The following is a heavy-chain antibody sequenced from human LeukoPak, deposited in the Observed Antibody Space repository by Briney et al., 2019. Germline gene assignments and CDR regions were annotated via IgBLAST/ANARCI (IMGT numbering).Heavy chain of an antibody. Sequence: GGSLRLSCAGSGFRISESWMSWVRQVPGKGLEWVATMNKNGIETYYVDSVRGRFTISRDVAKNSLYLQMSSLRADDTAVYYCARDERWGQGTLVTVPS. J-gene: IGHJ4*02. CDR2: MNKNGIET. CDR1: GFRISESW. CDR3: ARDER. V-gene: IGHV3-7*03.